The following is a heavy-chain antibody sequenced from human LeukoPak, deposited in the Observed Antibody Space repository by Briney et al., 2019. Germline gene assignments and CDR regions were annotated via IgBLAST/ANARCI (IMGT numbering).Heavy chain of an antibody. CDR3: ARRGDGYNYDY. Sequence: GESLKISCKGSGYNFITYWIGWVRQMPGKGLEWMGIIYPGDSDTRYSPSFQGQVTISADKSISTAYLQWSSLKASDTAMYYSARRGDGYNYDYWGQGTLVTVSS. J-gene: IGHJ4*02. V-gene: IGHV5-51*01. CDR2: IYPGDSDT. D-gene: IGHD5-24*01. CDR1: GYNFITYW.